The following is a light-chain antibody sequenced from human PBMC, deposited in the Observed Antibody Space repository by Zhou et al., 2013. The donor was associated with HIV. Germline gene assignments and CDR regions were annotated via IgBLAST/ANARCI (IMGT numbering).Light chain of an antibody. V-gene: IGKV1-39*01. J-gene: IGKJ4*01. CDR1: QSVSTF. CDR2: GAS. CDR3: QQSYSTSSLT. Sequence: DIQMTQSPSSLSASVGDRVTITCRTSQSVSTFLNWYQQKPGKAPKLLIFGASTLQSGVPSRFSGSGSGTDFTLTISSLQPEDFATYYCQQSYSTSSLTFGGGTKVEIK.